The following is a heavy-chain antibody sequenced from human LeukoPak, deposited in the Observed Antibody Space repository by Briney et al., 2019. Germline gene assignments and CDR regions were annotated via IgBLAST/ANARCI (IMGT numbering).Heavy chain of an antibody. V-gene: IGHV1-2*04. Sequence: ASVKVSCKASGYTFTGYYMHWVRQAPGQGLEWMGWINPNSGGTNYAQKFQGWVTMTRDTSISTAYMELSRLRSDDTAVYYCATATIEGPEYGDYAVTGMDVWGQGTTVTVSS. D-gene: IGHD4-17*01. CDR3: ATATIEGPEYGDYAVTGMDV. CDR2: INPNSGGT. J-gene: IGHJ6*02. CDR1: GYTFTGYY.